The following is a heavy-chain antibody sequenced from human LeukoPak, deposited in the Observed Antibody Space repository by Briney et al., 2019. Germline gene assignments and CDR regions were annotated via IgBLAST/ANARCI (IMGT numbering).Heavy chain of an antibody. CDR1: GFTFSSYA. CDR2: ISGSGGST. CDR3: AKDRLIDDYGDSDY. D-gene: IGHD4-17*01. V-gene: IGHV3-23*01. J-gene: IGHJ4*02. Sequence: GGSLRLSCAASGFTFSSYAMSWVRQAPGKGLEWVSAISGSGGSTYYADSVKGQFTISRDNSKNTLYLQMNSLRAEDTAVYYCAKDRLIDDYGDSDYWGQGTLVTVSS.